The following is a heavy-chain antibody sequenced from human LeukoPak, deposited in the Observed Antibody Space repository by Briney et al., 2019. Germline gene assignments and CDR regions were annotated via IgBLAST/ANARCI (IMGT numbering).Heavy chain of an antibody. CDR1: GFTFSSYW. J-gene: IGHJ3*02. D-gene: IGHD5-24*01. Sequence: GGSLRLSCAASGFTFSSYWMTWVRQAPGKGLEWVANIKQDGSDKYYMDSVRGRFTISRDNAKNSLYLQMNSLRSEDTAIYYCARIRDGYNDAYDIWGQGTVVTVPS. V-gene: IGHV3-7*03. CDR3: ARIRDGYNDAYDI. CDR2: IKQDGSDK.